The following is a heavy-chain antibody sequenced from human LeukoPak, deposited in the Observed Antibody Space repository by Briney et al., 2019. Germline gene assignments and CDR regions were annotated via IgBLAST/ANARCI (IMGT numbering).Heavy chain of an antibody. D-gene: IGHD3-22*01. CDR2: LGGRGVLT. CDR1: GFTFSNYA. Sequence: PGGSLRLSCAASGFTFSNYAMSWVRQAPGKGLEWVSTLGGRGVLTYYADSVRGRFTVSRDNSKNTFYLQMNSLRAEDTAVYYCTRMHGSGYYALDYWGQGFLVTVSS. CDR3: TRMHGSGYYALDY. J-gene: IGHJ4*02. V-gene: IGHV3-23*01.